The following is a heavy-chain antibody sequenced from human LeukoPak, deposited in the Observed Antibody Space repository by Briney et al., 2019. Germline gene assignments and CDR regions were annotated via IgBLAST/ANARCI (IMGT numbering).Heavy chain of an antibody. Sequence: ASVKVSCKASGYTFTGYYMHWVRQAPGQGLEWMGWINPNSGDTNYAQKFQGRVTMTRDTSTSTAYMELSRLRSDDTAVYYCARDKSGNSGWYSYFDYWGQGTLVTVSS. J-gene: IGHJ4*02. CDR1: GYTFTGYY. D-gene: IGHD6-19*01. CDR3: ARDKSGNSGWYSYFDY. V-gene: IGHV1-2*02. CDR2: INPNSGDT.